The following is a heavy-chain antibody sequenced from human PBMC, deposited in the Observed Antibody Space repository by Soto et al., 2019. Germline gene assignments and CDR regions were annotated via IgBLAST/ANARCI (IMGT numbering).Heavy chain of an antibody. V-gene: IGHV3-66*01. CDR3: AREGRIAVAGDDAFDI. D-gene: IGHD6-19*01. CDR2: IYSGGST. J-gene: IGHJ3*02. CDR1: GFTVSSNY. Sequence: GGSLRLSCAASGFTVSSNYMSWVRQAPGKGLEWVSVIYSGGSTYYADSVKGRFTISRDNSKNTLYLQMNSLRAEDTAVYYCAREGRIAVAGDDAFDIWGQGTMVTVSS.